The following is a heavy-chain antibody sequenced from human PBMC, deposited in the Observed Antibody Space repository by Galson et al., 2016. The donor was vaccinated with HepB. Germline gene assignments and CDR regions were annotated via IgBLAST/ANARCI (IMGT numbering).Heavy chain of an antibody. Sequence: SLRLSCAASGFTFSTYAMTWVRQAPGKGLEWVSTISGSGGNTFYADSVKGRFTISRDNSKNTLYLQMNSLRGDDTAVFYCAALEHYYFDYWGQGTLVTVSS. J-gene: IGHJ4*02. CDR1: GFTFSTYA. V-gene: IGHV3-23*01. D-gene: IGHD1/OR15-1a*01. CDR2: ISGSGGNT. CDR3: AALEHYYFDY.